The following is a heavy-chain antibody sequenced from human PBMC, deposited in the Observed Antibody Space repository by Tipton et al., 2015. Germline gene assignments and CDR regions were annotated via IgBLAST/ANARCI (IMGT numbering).Heavy chain of an antibody. CDR3: ACHDYDLLTRDYQTVDY. D-gene: IGHD3-9*01. J-gene: IGHJ4*02. V-gene: IGHV4-38-2*01. Sequence: TLSLTCAVSAYSISTDYYWVWIRQPPGKGLEWIGAISHSGKTYSNPSLKSRVTISADTSKNQFSLRLTSVTAADTAVHYCACHDYDLLTRDYQTVDYWGQGTLVSVSS. CDR2: ISHSGKT. CDR1: AYSISTDYY.